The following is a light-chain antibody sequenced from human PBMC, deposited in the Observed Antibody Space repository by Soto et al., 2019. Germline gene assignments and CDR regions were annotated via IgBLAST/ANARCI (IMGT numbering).Light chain of an antibody. CDR1: MGIGDT. CDR2: GAS. CDR3: QQYNNWPPA. J-gene: IGKJ1*01. V-gene: IGKV3-15*01. Sequence: MTQAPASRCVSPGEGATLSGRGRMGIGDTLAWYQQIPGQTPRLLIYGASTRATGIPARFSGSGSGTGFTLTISRLQSEDFAVYYCQQYNNWPPAFGQGTKVDIK.